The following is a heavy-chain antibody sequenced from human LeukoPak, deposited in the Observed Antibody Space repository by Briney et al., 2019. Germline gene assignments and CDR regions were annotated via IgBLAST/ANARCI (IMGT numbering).Heavy chain of an antibody. D-gene: IGHD6-6*01. CDR3: ARGPSSPSSYYYYYMDV. CDR2: ISHSVSTI. V-gene: IGHV3-48*03. Sequence: GGSLRLSCAASGFTFSSYEMNWVRQAPGKVLEWVSYISHSVSTIYYADSVKGRFTISRDNAKNSLYLQMNSLRAEDTAVYYCARGPSSPSSYYYYYMDVWGKGTTVTVSS. CDR1: GFTFSSYE. J-gene: IGHJ6*03.